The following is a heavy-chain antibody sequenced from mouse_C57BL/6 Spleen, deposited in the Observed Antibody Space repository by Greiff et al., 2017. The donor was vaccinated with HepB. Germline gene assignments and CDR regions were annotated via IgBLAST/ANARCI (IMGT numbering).Heavy chain of an antibody. CDR3: AREGGYYGRSPTWFAY. CDR1: GYSFSRSW. V-gene: IGHV1-82*01. CDR2: IYPGDGDT. J-gene: IGHJ3*01. Sequence: QVQLKESGPELVKPGASVKISCKASGYSFSRSWMNWVKQRPGKGLEWIGRIYPGDGDTNYNGKFKGKATLTADKSSSTAYMQLSSLTSEDSAVYFCAREGGYYGRSPTWFAYWGQGTLGTVAA. D-gene: IGHD1-1*01.